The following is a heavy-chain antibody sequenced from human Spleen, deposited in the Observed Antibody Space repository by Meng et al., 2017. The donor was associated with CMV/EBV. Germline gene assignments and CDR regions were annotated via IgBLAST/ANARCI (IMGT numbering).Heavy chain of an antibody. D-gene: IGHD3-10*01. J-gene: IGHJ4*02. Sequence: GGSLRLSCVASGFTFSSYGMHWVRQAPGKGLEWVAFIRYDGSNKYYADSVKGRFTISRDNSKNTLYLQMNSLRAEDTAVYYCAKMGYYGSGSLTFDYWGQGTLVTVSS. CDR2: IRYDGSNK. CDR3: AKMGYYGSGSLTFDY. CDR1: GFTFSSYG. V-gene: IGHV3-30*02.